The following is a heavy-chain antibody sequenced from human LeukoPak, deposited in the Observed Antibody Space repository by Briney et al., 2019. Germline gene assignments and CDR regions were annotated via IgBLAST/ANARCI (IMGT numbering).Heavy chain of an antibody. CDR1: GGSISSGGYY. D-gene: IGHD3-3*01. V-gene: IGHV4-31*03. Sequence: PSQTLSLTCTVSGGSISSGGYYWSWIRQHPGKGLEWIGYIYYSGSTYYNPSLKSRVTISVDTSKNQFSLKLSSVTAADTAVYYCARATTIFGVVKTRAYGMDAWGQGTTVTVSS. CDR2: IYYSGST. CDR3: ARATTIFGVVKTRAYGMDA. J-gene: IGHJ6*02.